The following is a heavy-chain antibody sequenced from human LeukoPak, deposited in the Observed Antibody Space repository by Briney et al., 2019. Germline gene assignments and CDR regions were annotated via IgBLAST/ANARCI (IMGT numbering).Heavy chain of an antibody. J-gene: IGHJ5*02. CDR1: GGSISSGDYY. CDR2: IYYSGST. D-gene: IGHD3-9*01. CDR3: ARASVLRYFDWLLDGRTGKYWFDP. Sequence: PSETLSLTCTVSGGSISSGDYYWSWIRQPPGKGLEWIGYIYYSGSTYYNPSLKSRVTISVDTSENQFSLKLSSVTAADTAVYYCARASVLRYFDWLLDGRTGKYWFDPWGQGTLVTVSS. V-gene: IGHV4-30-4*01.